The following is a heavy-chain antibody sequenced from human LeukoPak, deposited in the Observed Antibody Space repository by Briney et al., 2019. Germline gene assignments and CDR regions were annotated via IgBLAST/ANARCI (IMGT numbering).Heavy chain of an antibody. CDR1: GGSISSSNW. V-gene: IGHV4-4*02. CDR3: ARRNGQDIVATFRRRYYFDY. CDR2: IYHSGST. Sequence: SETLSLTCAVSGGSISSSNWWSWVRQPPGKGLEWIGEIYHSGSTYYNPSLKSRVTISVDTSKNQFSLKLSSVTAADTAVYYCARRNGQDIVATFRRRYYFDYWGQGTLVTVSS. J-gene: IGHJ4*02. D-gene: IGHD5-12*01.